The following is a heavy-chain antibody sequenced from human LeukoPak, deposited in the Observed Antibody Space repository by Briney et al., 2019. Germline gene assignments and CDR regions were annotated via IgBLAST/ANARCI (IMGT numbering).Heavy chain of an antibody. Sequence: GGSLRLSCEASGFTFSYYTMYWVRQAPGKGLEWVSIIGISGGGIHYADSVKGRFTISRDNSKNTLYLQMNSLRAEDTAVYYCAIDPNWGVDYWGQGVLVTVSS. J-gene: IGHJ4*02. CDR2: IGISGGGI. V-gene: IGHV3-23*01. D-gene: IGHD7-27*01. CDR1: GFTFSYYT. CDR3: AIDPNWGVDY.